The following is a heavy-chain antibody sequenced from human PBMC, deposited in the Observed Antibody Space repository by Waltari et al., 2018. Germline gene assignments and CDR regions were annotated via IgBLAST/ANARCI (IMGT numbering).Heavy chain of an antibody. J-gene: IGHJ5*02. CDR3: ARGRDVFANFDYNWFDP. CDR2: VNPNSGTT. D-gene: IGHD3-3*01. V-gene: IGHV1-8*02. CDR1: GYTFINYE. Sequence: QVQLVQTGAEVLRPGAAAKVSCQASGYTFINYEITWVRQAAGQGLEWMGWVNPNSGTTAYAQKFQGRISMPWDTFTRTAYMELSNLRSDDTAVFYCARGRDVFANFDYNWFDPWGQGTLVTVSS.